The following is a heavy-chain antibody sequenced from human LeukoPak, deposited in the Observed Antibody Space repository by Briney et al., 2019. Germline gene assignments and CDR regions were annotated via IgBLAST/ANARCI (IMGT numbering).Heavy chain of an antibody. CDR3: ARDLLSQWRVRGFDP. Sequence: SGTLSLTCAVSGGSISSSNWWRWVRQPPGEGREWIGESYHSGSTHYNPSPKSRLPISVDTSKNEFSLKLSSVTAADAAVYYCARDLLSQWRVRGFDPWGQGTLVTVSS. J-gene: IGHJ5*02. CDR1: GGSISSSNW. V-gene: IGHV4-4*02. CDR2: SYHSGST. D-gene: IGHD6-19*01.